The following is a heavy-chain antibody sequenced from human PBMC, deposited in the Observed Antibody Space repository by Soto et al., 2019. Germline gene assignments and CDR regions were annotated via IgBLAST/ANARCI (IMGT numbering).Heavy chain of an antibody. J-gene: IGHJ3*01. Sequence: SETLSLTWTVSGGSISSGDYYWSWIRQPPGKGLEWIGYIYYSGSTYYNPSLKSRVTISVDTSKNQFSLKLSSVTAADTAVYYCARYFMVRGVMSAFDLWGQGTMVTVSS. D-gene: IGHD3-10*01. CDR3: ARYFMVRGVMSAFDL. CDR1: GGSISSGDYY. CDR2: IYYSGST. V-gene: IGHV4-30-4*01.